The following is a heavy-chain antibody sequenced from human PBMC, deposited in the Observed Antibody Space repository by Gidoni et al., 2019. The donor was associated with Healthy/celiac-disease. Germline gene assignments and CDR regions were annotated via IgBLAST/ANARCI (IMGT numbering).Heavy chain of an antibody. V-gene: IGHV3-21*01. CDR3: ARDGNPRIAAAGNLYYYGMDV. J-gene: IGHJ6*02. D-gene: IGHD6-13*01. CDR1: GSTCVSCS. CDR2: ISSSSSYI. Sequence: EVQLVEAGGGLVKPGGSLRLSCAASGSTCVSCSLNWRRPAPGKGLEWVSSISSSSSYIYYADSVKGRFTISRDNAKNSLYLQMNSLRAEDTAVYYCARDGNPRIAAAGNLYYYGMDVWGQGTTVTVSS.